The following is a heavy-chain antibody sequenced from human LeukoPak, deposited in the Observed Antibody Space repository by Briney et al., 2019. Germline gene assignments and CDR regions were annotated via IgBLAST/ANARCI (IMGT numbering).Heavy chain of an antibody. J-gene: IGHJ4*02. V-gene: IGHV1-46*01. CDR1: GYTFTSYY. Sequence: ASVKVSCKASGYTFTSYYMHWVRQAPGQGLEWMGIINPSGGRSSYAQKFQGIVTMTRDMSTSTVYMELSSLRSEDTAVYYCAREAVTMVRGVIITLLGSGFDYWGQGTLVTVSS. CDR2: INPSGGRS. CDR3: AREAVTMVRGVIITLLGSGFDY. D-gene: IGHD3-10*01.